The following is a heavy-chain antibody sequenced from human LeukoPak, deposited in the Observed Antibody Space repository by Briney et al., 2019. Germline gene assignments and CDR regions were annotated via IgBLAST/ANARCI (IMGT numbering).Heavy chain of an antibody. Sequence: SETLSLTCTVSGGSISSGDYYWSWIRQPPGKGLEWIGYIYYSGNTYYNPSLKSRVTISVDTSKNQFSLKLSFVTAADTAVYYCARVPLDYGDYTASYYYYGMDVWGKGTTVTVSS. CDR2: IYYSGNT. CDR3: ARVPLDYGDYTASYYYYGMDV. J-gene: IGHJ6*04. CDR1: GGSISSGDYY. D-gene: IGHD4-17*01. V-gene: IGHV4-30-4*01.